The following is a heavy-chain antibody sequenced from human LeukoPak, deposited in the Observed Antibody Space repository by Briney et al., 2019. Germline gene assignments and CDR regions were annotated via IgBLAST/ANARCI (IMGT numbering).Heavy chain of an antibody. CDR2: TSNTGST. CDR1: GGSIRSYY. D-gene: IGHD3-9*01. CDR3: ARLAPAFTGYANWLDP. Sequence: SETLSLTCTVSGGSIRSYYWSWIRQPPGKGLEWIAYTSNTGSTNYNPSLKSRVTISEDTSQNQFSLKLTSVTAADTAVYYCARLAPAFTGYANWLDPWGQGTLVTVSS. V-gene: IGHV4-59*08. J-gene: IGHJ5*02.